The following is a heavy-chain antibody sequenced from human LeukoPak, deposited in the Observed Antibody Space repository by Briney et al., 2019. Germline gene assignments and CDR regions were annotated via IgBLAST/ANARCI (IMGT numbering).Heavy chain of an antibody. D-gene: IGHD6-13*01. CDR1: GFPFSNNG. CDR3: AREVTAAGPYYFAY. V-gene: IGHV3-33*01. J-gene: IGHJ4*02. Sequence: GGSLRLSCAASGFPFSNNGMHWVRQAPGKGLEWVAVIWYDGSNKYYADPVKGRFTISRDNSKNTLYLEMNSLRADDTAVYYCAREVTAAGPYYFAYWGQGTLVTVSS. CDR2: IWYDGSNK.